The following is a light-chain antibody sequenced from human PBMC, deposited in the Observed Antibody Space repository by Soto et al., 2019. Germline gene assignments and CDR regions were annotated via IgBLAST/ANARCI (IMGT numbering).Light chain of an antibody. CDR1: QSLLHSNGYNY. V-gene: IGKV2-28*01. CDR2: LGS. Sequence: DIVMTQSPLSLPVTPGEPASISCRSSQSLLHSNGYNYLDWYLQKPGQSPQLLIYLGSNRASGVPDRFSGSGSGTDFTLKISRVEAEDVGVYYCMQALQTRAWTFGQGTKLDIK. CDR3: MQALQTRAWT. J-gene: IGKJ1*01.